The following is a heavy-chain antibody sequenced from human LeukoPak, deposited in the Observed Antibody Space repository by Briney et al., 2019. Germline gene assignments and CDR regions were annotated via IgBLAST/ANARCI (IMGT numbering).Heavy chain of an antibody. V-gene: IGHV5-51*01. CDR2: IYPGDSDT. Sequence: GESLKISCKGSGYSFTSYWIGWVRPMPGKGLEWMGIIYPGDSDTRYSPSFQGQVTISADKSINTAYLQWSSLKASDTARYYCARRTVTDDWYFDLWGRGTLVTVSS. J-gene: IGHJ2*01. CDR3: ARRTVTDDWYFDL. CDR1: GYSFTSYW. D-gene: IGHD4-17*01.